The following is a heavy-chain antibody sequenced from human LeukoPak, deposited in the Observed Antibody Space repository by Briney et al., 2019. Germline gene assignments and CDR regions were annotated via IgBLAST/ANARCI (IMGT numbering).Heavy chain of an antibody. J-gene: IGHJ5*02. V-gene: IGHV1-8*01. CDR3: ARGSIITIFGVVITRNWFDP. Sequence: ASVKVSCKASGYTFTSYDIIWVRQATGQGLEWMGWMNPNSGNTGYAQKFQGRVTMTRNTSISTAYMELSSLRSEDTAVYYRARGSIITIFGVVITRNWFDPWGQGTLVTVSS. CDR1: GYTFTSYD. CDR2: MNPNSGNT. D-gene: IGHD3-3*01.